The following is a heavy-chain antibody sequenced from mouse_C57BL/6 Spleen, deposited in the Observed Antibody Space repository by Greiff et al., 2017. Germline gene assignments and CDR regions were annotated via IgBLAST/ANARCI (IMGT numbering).Heavy chain of an antibody. CDR1: GFNIKDDY. J-gene: IGHJ1*03. V-gene: IGHV14-4*01. CDR3: TTVVANRYFDV. Sequence: VHVKQSGAELVRPGASVKLSCTASGFNIKDDYMHWVKQRPEQGLEWIGWIDPENGDTEYASKFQGKATITADTSSNTAYLQLSSLTSEDTAVYYCTTVVANRYFDVWGTGTTVTVAS. D-gene: IGHD1-1*01. CDR2: IDPENGDT.